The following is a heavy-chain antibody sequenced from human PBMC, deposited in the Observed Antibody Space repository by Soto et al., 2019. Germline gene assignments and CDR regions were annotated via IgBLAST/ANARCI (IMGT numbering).Heavy chain of an antibody. J-gene: IGHJ6*02. V-gene: IGHV3-7*01. D-gene: IGHD3-3*01. CDR1: GFTFSSYW. Sequence: PGGSLRLSCAASGFTFSSYWMSWVRQAPGKGLEWVANIKQDGSEKYYVDSVKGRFTISRDNAKNSLYLQMNSLRAEDTAVYYCARDSYDFWSGYFVYYYYGMDAWGQGTTVTVSS. CDR3: ARDSYDFWSGYFVYYYYGMDA. CDR2: IKQDGSEK.